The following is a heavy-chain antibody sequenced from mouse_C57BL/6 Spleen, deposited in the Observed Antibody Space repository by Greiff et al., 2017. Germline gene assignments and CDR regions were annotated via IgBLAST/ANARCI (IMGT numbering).Heavy chain of an antibody. CDR1: GFTFSDYG. V-gene: IGHV5-17*01. D-gene: IGHD3-2*02. J-gene: IGHJ2*01. Sequence: EVKLVESGGGLVKPGGSLKLSCAASGFTFSDYGMHWVRQAPEKGLGWVAYISSGSSTIYYADTVQGRFPISRDNAKNTLFLQMTSLRSEDTAMYYCARGGQLRLYFDYWGQGTTLTVSS. CDR3: ARGGQLRLYFDY. CDR2: ISSGSSTI.